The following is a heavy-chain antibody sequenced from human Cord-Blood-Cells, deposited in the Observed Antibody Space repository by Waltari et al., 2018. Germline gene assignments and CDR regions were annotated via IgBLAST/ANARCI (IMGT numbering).Heavy chain of an antibody. CDR1: GGSFSGYY. V-gene: IGHV4-34*01. D-gene: IGHD2-15*01. Sequence: QVQLQQWGAGLLKPSETLSLTCAVYGGSFSGYYWSWIRQPPGKGLEWIGEINHSGSTNYNPSLKSRVTISVDTSKNQFSLKLSSVTAADTAVYYCARVSCGGSCSIDYWGQGTLVTVSS. CDR2: INHSGST. CDR3: ARVSCGGSCSIDY. J-gene: IGHJ4*02.